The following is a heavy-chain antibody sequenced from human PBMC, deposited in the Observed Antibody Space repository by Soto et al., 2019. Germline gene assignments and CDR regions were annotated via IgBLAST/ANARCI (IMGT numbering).Heavy chain of an antibody. V-gene: IGHV3-23*04. CDR3: AKPIVSSIAAHNWFDP. Sequence: VQLVQSGAEVKKPGSSVKVSCKASGGTFSSYAMSWVRQAPGKGLEWVSAISGSGGSTYYADSVKGRFTISRDNSKNTLYLQMNSLRAEDTAVYYCAKPIVSSIAAHNWFDPWGQGTLVTVSS. CDR1: GGTFSSYA. J-gene: IGHJ5*02. CDR2: ISGSGGST. D-gene: IGHD6-6*01.